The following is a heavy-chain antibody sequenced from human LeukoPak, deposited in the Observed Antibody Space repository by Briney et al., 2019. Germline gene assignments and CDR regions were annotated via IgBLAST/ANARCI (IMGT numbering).Heavy chain of an antibody. CDR2: INTSGNT. D-gene: IGHD4-17*01. J-gene: IGHJ6*02. V-gene: IGHV4-61*02. Sequence: PSETLSLTCTVSGGSISSGSYYWRWIRQPAGKGLEWIGRINTSGNTNYNPSLKSRVTISVDTSKNQFSLKLSSVTAADTAVYYCASIRSYYFGLDVWGQGTTVTVSS. CDR1: GGSISSGSYY. CDR3: ASIRSYYFGLDV.